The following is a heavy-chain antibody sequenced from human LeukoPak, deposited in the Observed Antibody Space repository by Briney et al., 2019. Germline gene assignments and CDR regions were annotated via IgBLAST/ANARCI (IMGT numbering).Heavy chain of an antibody. D-gene: IGHD4-17*01. CDR2: TSYDEGNK. J-gene: IGHJ6*03. CDR3: AKGYGDYANYYYYMDV. CDR1: GFVFSGYA. Sequence: GGSLRLSCAASGFVFSGYAMHWVRQAPGKGLEWVAVTSYDEGNKYYADSVKGRFTISRDNSKNTLYLQMNSLRAEDTAVYYCAKGYGDYANYYYYMDVWGKGTTVTISS. V-gene: IGHV3-30*04.